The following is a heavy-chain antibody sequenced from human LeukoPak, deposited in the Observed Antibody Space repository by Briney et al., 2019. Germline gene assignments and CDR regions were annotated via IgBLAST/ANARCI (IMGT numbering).Heavy chain of an antibody. CDR1: GYTFADYY. Sequence: ASVKVSCKASGYTFADYYIHWVRQAPGQGLEWMGWIYPKSGGTNSAQKFQGRVTMTRDTSISTAYMEMGRLKFDDTAVYYCARASTSGYRDWLDPWGQGTLVTVSS. J-gene: IGHJ5*02. CDR3: ARASTSGYRDWLDP. CDR2: IYPKSGGT. V-gene: IGHV1-2*02. D-gene: IGHD3-9*01.